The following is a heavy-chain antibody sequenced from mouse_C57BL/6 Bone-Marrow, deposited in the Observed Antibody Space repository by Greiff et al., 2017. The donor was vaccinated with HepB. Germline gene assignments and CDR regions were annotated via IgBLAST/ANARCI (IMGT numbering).Heavy chain of an antibody. CDR2: ISYDGSN. V-gene: IGHV3-6*01. CDR1: GYSITSGYY. Sequence: ESGPGLVKPSQSLSLTCSVTGYSITSGYYWNWIRQFPGNKLEWMGYISYDGSNNYNPSLKNRISITRDTSKNQFFLKLNSVTTEDTATYYCARPYYYGSSSFYAMDYWGQGTSVTVSS. J-gene: IGHJ4*01. CDR3: ARPYYYGSSSFYAMDY. D-gene: IGHD1-1*01.